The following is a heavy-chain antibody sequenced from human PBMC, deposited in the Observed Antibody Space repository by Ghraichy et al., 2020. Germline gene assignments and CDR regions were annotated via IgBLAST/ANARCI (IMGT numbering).Heavy chain of an antibody. CDR2: INSDGSST. CDR1: GFTFSNYW. D-gene: IGHD6-13*01. V-gene: IGHV3-74*01. Sequence: GESLNISCAASGFTFSNYWMHWVRQAPGKGLVWVSRINSDGSSTSYADSVKGRFTISRDNAKNTLYLQMNSLRAEDTAVYYCARPLSLSSTSPWGYWGQGTLVTVSS. J-gene: IGHJ4*02. CDR3: ARPLSLSSTSPWGY.